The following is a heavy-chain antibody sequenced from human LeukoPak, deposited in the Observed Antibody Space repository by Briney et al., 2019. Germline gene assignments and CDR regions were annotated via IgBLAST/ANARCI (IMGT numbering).Heavy chain of an antibody. CDR1: GGTFSSYA. D-gene: IGHD3-3*01. V-gene: IGHV1-69*01. CDR3: ARDRSRNYDFWSGYLGYFDY. Sequence: GSSVKVSCTASGGTFSSYAISWVRQAPGQGLEWIGGIIPIFGTANYAQKFQGRVTITADESTSTAYMELSSLRSEDTAVYYCARDRSRNYDFWSGYLGYFDYWGQGTLVTVSS. CDR2: IIPIFGTA. J-gene: IGHJ4*02.